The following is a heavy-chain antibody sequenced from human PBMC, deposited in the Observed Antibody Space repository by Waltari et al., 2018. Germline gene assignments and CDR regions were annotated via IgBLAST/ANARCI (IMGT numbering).Heavy chain of an antibody. CDR1: GGSISSSNW. D-gene: IGHD6-13*01. CDR2: IYHSGST. CDR3: ARVGSWTVRGMDV. V-gene: IGHV4-4*02. Sequence: QVQLQESGPGLVKPSGTLSLTCAVSGGSISSSNWWSWVRQPPGQGLEWIGEIYHSGSTNYHPSLKSRVTISVGKSKNPFSLKLSSGTAADTAVYYCARVGSWTVRGMDVWGQGTTVTVSS. J-gene: IGHJ6*02.